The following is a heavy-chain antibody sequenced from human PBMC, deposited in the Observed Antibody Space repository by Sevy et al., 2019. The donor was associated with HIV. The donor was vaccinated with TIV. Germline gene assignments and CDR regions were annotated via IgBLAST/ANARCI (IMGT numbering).Heavy chain of an antibody. CDR1: GFTFSSYE. D-gene: IGHD6-19*01. V-gene: IGHV3-48*03. CDR2: ISSSGSTI. J-gene: IGHJ4*02. Sequence: GGSLRLSCVASGFTFSSYEMNWVRQAPGKGLEWVSYISSSGSTIYYADSVKGRFTISRDNAKNSLYLQMNSLRAEDTAVYYCARGVKSLPRIAVAGNFDYWGQGTLVTVSS. CDR3: ARGVKSLPRIAVAGNFDY.